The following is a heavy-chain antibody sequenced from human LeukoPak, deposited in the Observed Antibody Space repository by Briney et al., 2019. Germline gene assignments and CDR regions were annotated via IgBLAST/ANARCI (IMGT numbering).Heavy chain of an antibody. D-gene: IGHD2-21*01. CDR2: IYYSGST. CDR3: AICGGQGSYFDY. CDR1: GGSISSYY. J-gene: IGHJ4*02. Sequence: SETLSLTCTVSGGSISSYYWSWIRQPPGKGLEWIGYIYYSGSTNYNPSLKSRVTISVDTSKNQFSLKLSSVTAADTAVYYCAICGGQGSYFDYWGQGTLVTVSS. V-gene: IGHV4-59*12.